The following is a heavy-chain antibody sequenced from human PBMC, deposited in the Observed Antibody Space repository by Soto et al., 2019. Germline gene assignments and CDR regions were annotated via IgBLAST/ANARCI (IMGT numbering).Heavy chain of an antibody. CDR3: ARSDTAMVTGY. CDR1: GGTFSSYT. J-gene: IGHJ4*02. Sequence: QVQLVQSGAEVKKPGSSVKVSCKASGGTFSSYTISWVRQAPGQGLEWMGRIFPILGIANYAQKFQGRVTITADKSTSTAYMELSSLRSEDTAVYYCARSDTAMVTGYWGQGTLVTVSS. V-gene: IGHV1-69*02. CDR2: IFPILGIA. D-gene: IGHD5-18*01.